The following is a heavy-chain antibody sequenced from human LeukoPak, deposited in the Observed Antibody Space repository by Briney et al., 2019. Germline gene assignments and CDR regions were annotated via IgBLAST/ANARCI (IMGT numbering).Heavy chain of an antibody. CDR2: ISGSGSDT. D-gene: IGHD3-10*01. J-gene: IGHJ4*02. CDR3: ARKTGSTIQYGSGIFDY. CDR1: GFSFSDYY. V-gene: IGHV3-11*06. Sequence: PGGSLRLSCAASGFSFSDYYMSWIRQAPGKGLEWVSYISGSGSDTPYADSVKGRFTISRDNAKKSLYLQMNSLRVEDTAVYYCARKTGSTIQYGSGIFDYWGQGTLVTVSS.